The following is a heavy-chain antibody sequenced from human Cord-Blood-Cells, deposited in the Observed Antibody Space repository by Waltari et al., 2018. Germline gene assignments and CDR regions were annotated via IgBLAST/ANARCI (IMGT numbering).Heavy chain of an antibody. CDR2: IIPIFGTA. D-gene: IGHD1-1*01. V-gene: IGHV1-69*01. J-gene: IGHJ6*02. CDR1: GGTFSSYA. Sequence: QVQLVQSGAEVKKPGSSVKVSCKASGGTFSSYAISWVRQAPGQGLEWMGGIIPIFGTANYPQKFQGRVTITADESTSTAYMELSSLRSEDTAVYYCAATGEERRYYYYGMDVWGQGTTVTVSS. CDR3: AATGEERRYYYYGMDV.